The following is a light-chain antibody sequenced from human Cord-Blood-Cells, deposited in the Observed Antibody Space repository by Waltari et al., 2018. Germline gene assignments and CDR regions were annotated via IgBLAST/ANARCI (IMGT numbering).Light chain of an antibody. CDR3: QQRSNWPPIT. Sequence: EIVLTQSPPPLPLSPGEGATLSCRASQSVSSYLAWYQQKPGQAPRLLIYDASNRATGIPARCSGSGSGTDFTITISSLEPEDFAVYYCQQRSNWPPITFGKGTRLGIK. V-gene: IGKV3-11*01. J-gene: IGKJ5*01. CDR1: QSVSSY. CDR2: DAS.